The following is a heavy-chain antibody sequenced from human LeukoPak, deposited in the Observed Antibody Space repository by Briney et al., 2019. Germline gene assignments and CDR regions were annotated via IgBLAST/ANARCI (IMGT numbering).Heavy chain of an antibody. J-gene: IGHJ5*02. D-gene: IGHD6-19*01. CDR1: SGSISTSNYY. V-gene: IGHV4-61*02. CDR3: ARGARSSGWYRKHGKWFDP. Sequence: PSETLSLTCTITSGSISTSNYYWSWIRQPAGKGLEWIGRIYTSGSTNYNPSLKSRVTMSVDTSKNQFSLKLSSVTAADTAVYYCARGARSSGWYRKHGKWFDPWGQGTLVTVSS. CDR2: IYTSGST.